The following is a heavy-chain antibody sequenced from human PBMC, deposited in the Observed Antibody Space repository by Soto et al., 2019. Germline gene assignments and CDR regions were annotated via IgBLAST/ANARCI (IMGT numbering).Heavy chain of an antibody. CDR2: IYYSGST. V-gene: IGHV4-39*01. CDR3: ARHPSDFWFDP. CDR1: GGSLSSYY. D-gene: IGHD2-21*02. Sequence: PSETLSLTCVVSGGSLSSYYWSWIRQPPGKGLEWIGSIYYSGSTYYNPSLKSRVTVSVDTSKNQFSLKLSSVTAADTVVYYCARHPSDFWFDPWGQGTLVTVSS. J-gene: IGHJ5*02.